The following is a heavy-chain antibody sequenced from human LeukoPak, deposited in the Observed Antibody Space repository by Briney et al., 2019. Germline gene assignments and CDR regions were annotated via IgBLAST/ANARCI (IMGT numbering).Heavy chain of an antibody. CDR1: GYTFASYY. D-gene: IGHD4-23*01. J-gene: IGHJ4*02. CDR2: INPSGGST. V-gene: IGHV1-46*01. CDR3: ARVDYGGNLDY. Sequence: ASVKVSCTASGYTFASYYMHWVRQAPGQGLEWMGIINPSGGSTSYAQRFQGRVTMTRDTSTSTVYMELSSLRSEDTAVYYCARVDYGGNLDYWGQGTLVTVSS.